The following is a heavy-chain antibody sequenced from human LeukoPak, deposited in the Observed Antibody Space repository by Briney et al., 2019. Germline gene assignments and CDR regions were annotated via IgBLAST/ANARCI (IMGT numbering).Heavy chain of an antibody. CDR2: IYYSGST. J-gene: IGHJ6*03. V-gene: IGHV4-59*08. D-gene: IGHD3-10*01. CDR1: GGSISSYY. CDR3: ASVGVGNYYYYYMDV. Sequence: SETLSLTCTVSGGSISSYYWSWIRQPPGKGLEWIGYIYYSGSTNYNPSLKSRVTISVDTSKNQFSLKLSSVTAADTAVYYCASVGVGNYYYYYMDVWGKGTTVTVSS.